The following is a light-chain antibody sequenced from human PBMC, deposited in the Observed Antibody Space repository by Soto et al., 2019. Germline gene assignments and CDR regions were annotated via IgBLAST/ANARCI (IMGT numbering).Light chain of an antibody. CDR2: GAS. Sequence: EIVLTQSPGTTSLSPGDRATLSCRASQSVSSNLAWYQQKPGQAPRLLIYGASTRATGIPARFSGSGSGTEFTLTISGLQSEDFAVYYCQQYQNWPTFGQGTKVDIK. CDR1: QSVSSN. CDR3: QQYQNWPT. V-gene: IGKV3-15*01. J-gene: IGKJ1*01.